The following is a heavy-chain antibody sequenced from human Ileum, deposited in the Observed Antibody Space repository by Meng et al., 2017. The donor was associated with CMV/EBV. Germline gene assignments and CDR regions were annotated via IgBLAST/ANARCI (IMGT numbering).Heavy chain of an antibody. Sequence: GGSLRLSCAASGFTFNTYGIHWVRQAPGKGLMWVARVDSAGSGTSYADSVKGRFTISRDNARNTLYLQMNSLRVEDTAVYYCLLIAGTTEGGVDAFDVWGQGTKVTVSS. CDR1: GFTFNTYG. V-gene: IGHV3-74*01. D-gene: IGHD1-26*01. CDR3: LLIAGTTEGGVDAFDV. CDR2: VDSAGSGT. J-gene: IGHJ3*01.